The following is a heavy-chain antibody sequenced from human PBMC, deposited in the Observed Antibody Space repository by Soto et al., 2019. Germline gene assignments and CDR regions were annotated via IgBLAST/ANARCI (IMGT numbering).Heavy chain of an antibody. Sequence: SETLSLTCAVSGGSISSGGYSWSWIRQPPGKGLEWIGYIYHSGSTYYNPSLKSRVTISVDRSKNQFSLKLSSVTAADTAVYYCARGGDYYDFWSGPHRRYYYYGMDVWGQGTTVTVS. D-gene: IGHD3-3*01. J-gene: IGHJ6*02. V-gene: IGHV4-30-2*01. CDR2: IYHSGST. CDR3: ARGGDYYDFWSGPHRRYYYYGMDV. CDR1: GGSISSGGYS.